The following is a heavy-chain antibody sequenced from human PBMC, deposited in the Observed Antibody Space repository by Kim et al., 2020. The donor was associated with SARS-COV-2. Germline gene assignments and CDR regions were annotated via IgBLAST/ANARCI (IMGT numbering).Heavy chain of an antibody. CDR1: GGSISSSSYY. J-gene: IGHJ3*02. CDR3: ARGDYDILTGYIIGAFDI. D-gene: IGHD3-9*01. CDR2: IYYSGST. Sequence: SETLSLTCTVSGGSISSSSYYWGWIRQPPGKGLEWIGSIYYSGSTYYNPSLKSRVTISVDTSKNQFSLKLSSVTAADTAVYYCARGDYDILTGYIIGAFDIWGQGTMVTVSS. V-gene: IGHV4-39*01.